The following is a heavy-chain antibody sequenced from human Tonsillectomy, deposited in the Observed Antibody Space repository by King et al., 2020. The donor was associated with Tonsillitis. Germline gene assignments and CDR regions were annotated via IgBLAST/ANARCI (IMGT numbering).Heavy chain of an antibody. CDR3: ARARFGYYMDV. J-gene: IGHJ6*03. CDR1: GGSISSYY. CDR2: ISYSGST. V-gene: IGHV4-59*01. D-gene: IGHD3-10*01. Sequence: QLQESGPGLVKPSETLSLTCTVSGGSISSYYWSWIRQPPGKGLEWIGYISYSGSTNYNPSLQSRVTLSVDTSKNQFSLKLSSVTAADTAVYYCARARFGYYMDVWGKGTTVTVAS.